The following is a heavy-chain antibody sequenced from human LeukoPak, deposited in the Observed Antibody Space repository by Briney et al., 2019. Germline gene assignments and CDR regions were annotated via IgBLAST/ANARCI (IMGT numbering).Heavy chain of an antibody. CDR2: ITATGDTA. V-gene: IGHV3-23*01. J-gene: IGHJ4*02. CDR3: ARASGFSYYFDY. Sequence: PGGSLRLSCAASGFTFSKCAMSWVRQAPGKGLEWVAIITATGDTAYYADSVKGRFTISRDNSKNTLYLQMNSLRAEDTAVYYCARASGFSYYFDYWGQGTLVTVSS. D-gene: IGHD3-22*01. CDR1: GFTFSKCA.